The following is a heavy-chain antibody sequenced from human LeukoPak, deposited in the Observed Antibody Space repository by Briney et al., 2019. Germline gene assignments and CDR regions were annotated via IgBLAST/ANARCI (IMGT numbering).Heavy chain of an antibody. CDR2: INPHSGGT. J-gene: IGHJ4*02. D-gene: IGHD3-22*01. V-gene: IGHV1-2*02. CDR1: GYTFTGYY. Sequence: ASVKVSCKASGYTFTGYYIHWVRQAPEQGLEWMGWINPHSGGTNSAQRFKGRVTMTRDTSISTAYMELSRLISDDTAMYYCARDLREHYYDSSGFADWGQGTPVTVSS. CDR3: ARDLREHYYDSSGFAD.